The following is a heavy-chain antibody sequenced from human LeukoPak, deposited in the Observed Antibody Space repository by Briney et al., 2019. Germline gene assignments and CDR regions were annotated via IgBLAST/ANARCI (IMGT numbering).Heavy chain of an antibody. J-gene: IGHJ5*02. Sequence: ASAKVSCKTSGYTFIDYYVHWVRKAPGQGLEWLGWINPNSGGTSNAQMLQGRVTLTRDTSINTAYMELRRLTSDDTAVYYCARDFIRGSSFAYRLLEPWGQGTLVIVSS. CDR2: INPNSGGT. CDR1: GYTFIDYY. V-gene: IGHV1-2*02. D-gene: IGHD5-18*01. CDR3: ARDFIRGSSFAYRLLEP.